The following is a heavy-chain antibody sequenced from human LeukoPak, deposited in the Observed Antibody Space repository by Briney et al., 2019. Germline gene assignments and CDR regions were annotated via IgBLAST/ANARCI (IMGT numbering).Heavy chain of an antibody. V-gene: IGHV3-9*01. CDR3: VKDRDFWSGLDV. D-gene: IGHD3-3*01. CDR2: ISWQSRTR. CDR1: GFFFDDYC. J-gene: IGHJ6*02. Sequence: GGSLRLSCVASGFFFDDYCMHWVRQVPWKGLEWVSGISWQSRTRKYADSVRGRFTISRDNAKNSLYLQMNSLKLEDTALYYCVKDRDFWSGLDVWGQGTKVTVS.